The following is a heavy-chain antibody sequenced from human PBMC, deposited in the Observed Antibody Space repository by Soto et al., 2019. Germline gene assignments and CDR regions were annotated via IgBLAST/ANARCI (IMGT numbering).Heavy chain of an antibody. CDR1: GGTFSSYA. D-gene: IGHD3-22*01. CDR3: ARDLKRYYDSSGYGYYYYGMDV. V-gene: IGHV1-69*13. CDR2: IIPIFGTA. Sequence: ASVKVSCKASGGTFSSYAISWVRQAPGQGLEWMGGIIPIFGTANYAQKFQGRVTITADESTTTAYMELSSLRSEDSAVYYCARDLKRYYDSSGYGYYYYGMDVWGQGTTVTVSS. J-gene: IGHJ6*02.